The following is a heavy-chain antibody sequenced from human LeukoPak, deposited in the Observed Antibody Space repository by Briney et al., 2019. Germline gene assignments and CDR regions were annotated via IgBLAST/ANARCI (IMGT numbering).Heavy chain of an antibody. D-gene: IGHD1-26*01. CDR1: GFSFSRYS. V-gene: IGHV3-21*01. CDR2: ISASRSCI. J-gene: IGHJ4*02. CDR3: ARDSNSGSYLGGVLAY. Sequence: KTGGSLRLSCAAFGFSFSRYSMNWVRQAPGKGLEYVSSISASRSCIYYADSVKGEFTISRDNAKNSLYLQMSSLRAEDMAVYYCARDSNSGSYLGGVLAYWGQGTLVTVSS.